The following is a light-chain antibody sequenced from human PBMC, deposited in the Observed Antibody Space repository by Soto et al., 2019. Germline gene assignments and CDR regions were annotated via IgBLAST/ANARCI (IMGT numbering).Light chain of an antibody. J-gene: IGKJ1*01. CDR1: ETVATN. V-gene: IGKV3-15*01. CDR3: QQYFEWPPMT. CDR2: GAS. Sequence: VMTQSPATLSVSPGERATLSCWASETVATNLAWYQQKPGQAPRLLISGASTRAAGSSDRCRGSGSGTEFTLTISSLRSEDSAIYYCQQYFEWPPMTFGQGTKVEI.